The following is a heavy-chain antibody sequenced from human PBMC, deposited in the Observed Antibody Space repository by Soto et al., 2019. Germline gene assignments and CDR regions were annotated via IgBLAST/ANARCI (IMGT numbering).Heavy chain of an antibody. Sequence: EVQLLESGGGLVQPGGSLSLSCAASGFTFSSYAMSWVRQAPGKGLEWVSAISGSGGSTYYADSVKGRFTISRDNSKNTLYLQMNSLRAEDTAVYYCARKTTSVTTNYYYYYMDVWGKGTTVTVSS. CDR2: ISGSGGST. D-gene: IGHD4-17*01. V-gene: IGHV3-23*01. CDR1: GFTFSSYA. CDR3: ARKTTSVTTNYYYYYMDV. J-gene: IGHJ6*03.